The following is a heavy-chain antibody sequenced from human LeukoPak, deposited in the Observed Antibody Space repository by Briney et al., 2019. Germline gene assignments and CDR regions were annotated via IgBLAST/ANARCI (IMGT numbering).Heavy chain of an antibody. Sequence: GESLKISCKGSGYSFTSYWIGWVRQMPGKGLEWMGIIYPGDSDTRYSPSFQGQVTISADKSISTAYLQWSSLKASDTAMYYCARHSGYSGSYFYYDYGMDVWGQGTTVTVSS. V-gene: IGHV5-51*01. CDR2: IYPGDSDT. CDR3: ARHSGYSGSYFYYDYGMDV. D-gene: IGHD1-26*01. J-gene: IGHJ6*02. CDR1: GYSFTSYW.